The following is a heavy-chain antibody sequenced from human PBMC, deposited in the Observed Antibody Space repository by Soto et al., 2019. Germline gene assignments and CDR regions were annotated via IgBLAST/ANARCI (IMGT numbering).Heavy chain of an antibody. CDR3: ATWPHYYDSSGYPFGY. CDR2: INHSGST. CDR1: GGSFSGYY. V-gene: IGHV4-34*01. D-gene: IGHD3-22*01. Sequence: SETLSLTCAVYGGSFSGYYWSWIRQPPGKGLEWIGEINHSGSTNYNPSLKSRVTISVDTSKNQFSLKLSSVTAADTAVYYCATWPHYYDSSGYPFGYWGQGTLVTVSS. J-gene: IGHJ4*02.